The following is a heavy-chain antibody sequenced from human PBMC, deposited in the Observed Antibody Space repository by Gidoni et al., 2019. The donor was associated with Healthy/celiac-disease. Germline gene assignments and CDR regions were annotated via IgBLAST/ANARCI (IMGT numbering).Heavy chain of an antibody. CDR3: ARDSSSWSSHAFDY. D-gene: IGHD6-13*01. V-gene: IGHV3-11*01. CDR2: MSSSGSTI. CDR1: GFTFSDYD. J-gene: IGHJ4*02. Sequence: QVQLVESGGGLVKPGGSLILSCAASGFTFSDYDMRWLRQAPGKGLEWVSYMSSSGSTIYYADSVKGRCTISRDNAKNSLYLQMNSLRAEDTAVYYCARDSSSWSSHAFDYWGQGTLVTVSS.